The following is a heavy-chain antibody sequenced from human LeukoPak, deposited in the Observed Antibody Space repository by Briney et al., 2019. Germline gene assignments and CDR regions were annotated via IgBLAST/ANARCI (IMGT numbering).Heavy chain of an antibody. Sequence: SETLSLTCTVSGGSISSYYWSWIRQPAGKGLEWIGRIYTSGSTNYNPPLKSRVTMSVDTSKNQFSLKLSSVTAADTAVYYCAREGGSGSFNYYYCYMDVWGKGTTVTVSS. V-gene: IGHV4-4*07. D-gene: IGHD3-10*01. CDR2: IYTSGST. CDR1: GGSISSYY. CDR3: AREGGSGSFNYYYCYMDV. J-gene: IGHJ6*03.